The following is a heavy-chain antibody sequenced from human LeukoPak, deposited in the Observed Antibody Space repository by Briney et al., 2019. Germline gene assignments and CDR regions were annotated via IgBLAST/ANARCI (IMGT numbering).Heavy chain of an antibody. D-gene: IGHD3-10*01. CDR1: GGSINSGGYS. Sequence: SQTLSLTCAVSGGSINSGGYSWSWIRQPPGKGLEWIGYIYHSGSTYYNPSLKSRVTISVDRSKNQFSLKLSSVTAADTAVYYCAGMVRGVISMAFDYWGQGTLVTVSS. CDR3: AGMVRGVISMAFDY. V-gene: IGHV4-30-2*01. J-gene: IGHJ4*02. CDR2: IYHSGST.